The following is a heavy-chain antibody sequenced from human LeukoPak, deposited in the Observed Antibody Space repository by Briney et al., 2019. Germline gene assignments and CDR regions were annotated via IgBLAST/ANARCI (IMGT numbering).Heavy chain of an antibody. V-gene: IGHV1-69*05. D-gene: IGHD3-10*01. CDR3: ARDSFGSGSYHP. J-gene: IGHJ5*02. Sequence: SVKVSCKXSGGTFISYAISWVRQAPGQGLEWMGGIIPIFGTANYAQKFQGRVTITTDESTSTAYMELNSLRSEDTAVYYCARDSFGSGSYHPWGQGTLVTVSS. CDR2: IIPIFGTA. CDR1: GGTFISYA.